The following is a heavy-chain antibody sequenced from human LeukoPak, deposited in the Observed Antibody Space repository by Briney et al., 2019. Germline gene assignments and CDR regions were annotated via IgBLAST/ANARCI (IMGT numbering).Heavy chain of an antibody. CDR2: INHSGST. CDR1: GGSFSGYY. V-gene: IGHV4-34*01. Sequence: SETLSLTCAVYGGSFSGYYWSWIRQPPGKGLEWIGEINHSGSTSYNPSLKSRVTISVDTSKNQFSLKLSSVTAADTAVYYCARGYPGPLDIVVVPAAIWFDPWGQGTLVTVSS. D-gene: IGHD2-2*01. CDR3: ARGYPGPLDIVVVPAAIWFDP. J-gene: IGHJ5*02.